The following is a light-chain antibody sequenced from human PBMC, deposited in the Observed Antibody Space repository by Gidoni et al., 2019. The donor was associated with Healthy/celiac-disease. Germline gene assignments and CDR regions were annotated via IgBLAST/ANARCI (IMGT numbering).Light chain of an antibody. CDR1: SLRSYY. Sequence: SSELTQDPAVSVALGQTGRITCQGDSLRSYYASWYQQKPGQAPVLVIYGKNNRPSGIPDRFSGSSSGNTASLTITGAQAEDEADYYCNSRDSSGNPYVFGTGTKVTVL. CDR2: GKN. J-gene: IGLJ1*01. CDR3: NSRDSSGNPYV. V-gene: IGLV3-19*01.